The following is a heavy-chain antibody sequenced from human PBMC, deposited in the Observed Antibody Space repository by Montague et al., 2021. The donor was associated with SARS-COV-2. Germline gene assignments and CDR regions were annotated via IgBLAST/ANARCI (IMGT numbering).Heavy chain of an antibody. J-gene: IGHJ6*02. D-gene: IGHD1-26*01. CDR1: GDSVSDNTAA. Sequence: CAIPGDSVSDNTAAWNWIRQSPSRGLEWLGRTYYRSKWYNDYAISVKSRITVNPDTSKNQFSLQLDSVTPEDTAVYYCARDPGNKVGSTRYFSMDVWGQGTTVTVSS. V-gene: IGHV6-1*01. CDR2: TYYRSKWYN. CDR3: ARDPGNKVGSTRYFSMDV.